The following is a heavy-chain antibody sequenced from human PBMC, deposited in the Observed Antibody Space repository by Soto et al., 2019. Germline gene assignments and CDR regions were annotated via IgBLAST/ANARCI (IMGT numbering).Heavy chain of an antibody. J-gene: IGHJ4*02. CDR1: GFTFSSYG. CDR3: AKDLVGAILGPIDY. CDR2: ISYDGSNK. Sequence: QVQLVESGGGVVQPGRSLRLSCAASGFTFSSYGMHWVRQAPGKGLEWVAVISYDGSNKYYEDSVKGRFTISRDNSKNTLYLQMNSLRAEDTAVYYCAKDLVGAILGPIDYWGQGTLVTVSS. V-gene: IGHV3-30*18. D-gene: IGHD1-26*01.